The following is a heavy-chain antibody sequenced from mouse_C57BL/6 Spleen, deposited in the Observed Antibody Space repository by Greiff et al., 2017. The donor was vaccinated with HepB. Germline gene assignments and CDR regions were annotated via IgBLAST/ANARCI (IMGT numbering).Heavy chain of an antibody. J-gene: IGHJ4*01. V-gene: IGHV3-6*01. CDR3: ARYERSYYYAMDD. CDR1: GYSITSGYY. Sequence: EVKLQQSGPGLVKPSQSLSLTCSVTGYSITSGYYWNWIRQFPGNKLEWMGYISYDGSNNYNPSLKNRISITRDTSQNQFFRKFNSVTTEDTATYYFARYERSYYYAMDDWGQGTSVTVAS. D-gene: IGHD2-3*01. CDR2: ISYDGSN.